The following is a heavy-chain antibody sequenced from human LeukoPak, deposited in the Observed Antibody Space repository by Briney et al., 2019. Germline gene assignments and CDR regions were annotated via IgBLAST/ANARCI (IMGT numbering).Heavy chain of an antibody. CDR3: AQNIGGHDLFY. V-gene: IGHV1-46*01. J-gene: IGHJ4*02. D-gene: IGHD4-23*01. CDR2: INPSGGST. CDR1: GYTFTSYY. Sequence: ASVKVSFKASGYTFTSYYMHWVRQAPGQGLEWMRIINPSGGSTSYAQKFQGRVTMTRDTSTSTVYMELSSLRSEDTAVYYCAQNIGGHDLFYGGQGTLAHVS.